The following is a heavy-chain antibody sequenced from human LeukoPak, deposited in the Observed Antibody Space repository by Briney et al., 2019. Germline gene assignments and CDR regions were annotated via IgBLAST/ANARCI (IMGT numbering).Heavy chain of an antibody. V-gene: IGHV4-34*01. Sequence: PSETLSLTCAVYGGSFSGYYWSWIRQPPGKGLEWIGEINHSGSTNYNPSLKSRVTISVDTSKNQFSLKLSSVTAADTAVYYCARPTTNYFDYWGRGTLVTVSS. CDR3: ARPTTNYFDY. D-gene: IGHD4-17*01. CDR2: INHSGST. CDR1: GGSFSGYY. J-gene: IGHJ4*02.